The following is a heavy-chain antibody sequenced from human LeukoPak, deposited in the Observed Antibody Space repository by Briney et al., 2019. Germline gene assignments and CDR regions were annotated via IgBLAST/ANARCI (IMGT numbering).Heavy chain of an antibody. J-gene: IGHJ4*02. Sequence: GGSLRLSCAASGLTVSSNCMSWVRQAPGKGLEWVSLIYSGGSTYYADSVKGRFTISRDNSKNTVYLQMNSLRAEDTAVYYCASAYSSSWSDWGQGTLVTVSS. CDR2: IYSGGST. D-gene: IGHD6-13*01. CDR3: ASAYSSSWSD. CDR1: GLTVSSNC. V-gene: IGHV3-53*01.